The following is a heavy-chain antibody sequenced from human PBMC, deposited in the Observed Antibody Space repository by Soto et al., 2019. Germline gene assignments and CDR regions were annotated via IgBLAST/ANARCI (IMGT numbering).Heavy chain of an antibody. CDR2: IKQDGSEK. Sequence: GESLKISCAASGFTFSSYWMSWVRQAPGKGLEWVANIKQDGSEKYYVDSVKGRFTIPRDNAKNSLYLQMNSLRAEDTAVYYCASCWGPVPYYFDYWGQGTLVTVSS. CDR1: GFTFSSYW. D-gene: IGHD3-16*01. CDR3: ASCWGPVPYYFDY. J-gene: IGHJ4*02. V-gene: IGHV3-7*01.